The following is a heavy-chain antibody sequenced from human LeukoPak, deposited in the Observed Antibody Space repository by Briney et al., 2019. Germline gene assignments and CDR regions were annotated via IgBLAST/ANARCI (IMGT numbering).Heavy chain of an antibody. Sequence: GGSLRLSCEASGFTFSRLWMSWVRQAPGEGLEWVANIDEGGSEKYHVGSVRGRFTISRDNAKNSLYLQMNSLRAEDTAVYYCVRDPTRAECSDGSCYLDYWGQGTLVSVSS. CDR1: GFTFSRLW. V-gene: IGHV3-7*03. CDR3: VRDPTRAECSDGSCYLDY. J-gene: IGHJ4*02. CDR2: IDEGGSEK. D-gene: IGHD2-15*01.